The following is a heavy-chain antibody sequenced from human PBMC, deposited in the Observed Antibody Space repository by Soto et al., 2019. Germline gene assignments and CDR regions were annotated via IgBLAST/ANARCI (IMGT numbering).Heavy chain of an antibody. CDR3: ARETDYGDYIAFVI. D-gene: IGHD4-17*01. CDR1: GFTFSDHY. V-gene: IGHV3-72*01. CDR2: TRNKANSYTT. Sequence: EVQLVESGGGLVQPGGSLRLSCAASGFTFSDHYMDWVRQAPGKGLEWVGRTRNKANSYTTEYAASVKGRFTISRDDSKNSLYLQMNSLKTEDTAVYYCARETDYGDYIAFVIWGQGTMVTVSS. J-gene: IGHJ3*02.